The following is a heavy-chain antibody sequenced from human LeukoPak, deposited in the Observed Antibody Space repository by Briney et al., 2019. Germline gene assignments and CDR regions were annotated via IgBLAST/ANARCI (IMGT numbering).Heavy chain of an antibody. CDR2: ITTSGSTI. V-gene: IGHV3-48*03. CDR1: GFTFSSYE. CDR3: VRDYRGFDY. J-gene: IGHJ4*02. Sequence: PGGSLRLSCAASGFTFSSYELNWVRQAPGKGLEWVSYITTSGSTIYYADSVKGRFTISRENAKNSLYLQMTSLRAEDTAVYYCVRDYRGFDYWGQGTLVTVSS. D-gene: IGHD1-26*01.